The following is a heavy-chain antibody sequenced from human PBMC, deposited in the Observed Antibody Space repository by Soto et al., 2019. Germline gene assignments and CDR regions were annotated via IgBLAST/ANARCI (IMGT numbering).Heavy chain of an antibody. D-gene: IGHD1-20*01. CDR3: ARDPPYNWNDNRRNWFDP. CDR2: IIPIFGTA. J-gene: IGHJ5*02. V-gene: IGHV1-69*13. Sequence: GASVKVSCKASGGTFSSYAISWVRQAPGQGLEWMGGIIPIFGTANYAQKFQGRVTITADESTSTAYMELSSLRSEDTAVYYCARDPPYNWNDNRRNWFDPWGQGTLVTVSS. CDR1: GGTFSSYA.